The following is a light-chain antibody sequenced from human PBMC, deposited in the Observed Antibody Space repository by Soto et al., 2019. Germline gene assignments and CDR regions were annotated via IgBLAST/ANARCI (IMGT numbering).Light chain of an antibody. V-gene: IGKV3-20*01. J-gene: IGKJ4*01. CDR2: GAS. CDR1: QGVRSD. Sequence: EIAMTQSPDTLSVSPGDRATLSCRASQGVRSDLAWYQQKAGQSPRLLIYGASTRATGLPDRFSGSGSGTDFTLTISSLEPEDFAVYYCHQHGSSPLTFGGGTKVDIK. CDR3: HQHGSSPLT.